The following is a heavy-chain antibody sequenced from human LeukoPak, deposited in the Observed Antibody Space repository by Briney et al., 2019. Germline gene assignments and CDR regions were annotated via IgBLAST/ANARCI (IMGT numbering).Heavy chain of an antibody. CDR2: ISSSSSYI. CDR1: GFTFSSYS. Sequence: GGSLRLSCAASGFTFSSYSMNWVRQAPGKGLEWVSSISSSSSYIYYADSVKGRFTISRDNAKNSLYLQMNSLRAEDTAVYYCARDFERYCSSTGCRGFDYWGQGTLVTVSS. CDR3: ARDFERYCSSTGCRGFDY. D-gene: IGHD2-2*01. V-gene: IGHV3-21*01. J-gene: IGHJ4*02.